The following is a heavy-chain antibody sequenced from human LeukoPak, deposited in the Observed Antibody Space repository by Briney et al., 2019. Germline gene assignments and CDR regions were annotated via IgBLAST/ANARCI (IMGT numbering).Heavy chain of an antibody. J-gene: IGHJ5*02. Sequence: GPVKVSCEASGYTFTSYGTSWARQAPGQGLEWMGWVSAYNGNTNYAQKLQGRVTMTTDTSTSTAYMELRSLRSDDTAVYYCAREGPSITMVRGVTPMDWFDPWGQGTLVTVSS. D-gene: IGHD3-10*01. CDR1: GYTFTSYG. CDR2: VSAYNGNT. V-gene: IGHV1-18*04. CDR3: AREGPSITMVRGVTPMDWFDP.